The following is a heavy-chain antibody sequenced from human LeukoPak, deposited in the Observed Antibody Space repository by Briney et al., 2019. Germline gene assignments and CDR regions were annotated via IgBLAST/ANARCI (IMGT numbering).Heavy chain of an antibody. CDR3: AREANYYGSGSYFEGTFDY. D-gene: IGHD3-10*01. J-gene: IGHJ4*02. V-gene: IGHV4-34*01. CDR1: GGSFSGYY. CDR2: INHSGRT. Sequence: SETLFLTCAVYGGSFSGYYWSCIRQPPGKGLEWIGEINHSGRTNYNPPLKSRVTISIDTSKNEFSLRLTSVTAADTAVYYCAREANYYGSGSYFEGTFDYWGQGSLVTVSS.